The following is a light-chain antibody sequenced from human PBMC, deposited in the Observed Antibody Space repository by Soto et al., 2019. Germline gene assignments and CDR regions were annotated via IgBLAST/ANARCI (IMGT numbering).Light chain of an antibody. J-gene: IGLJ2*01. CDR1: SSDVGGYNY. Sequence: QSALTPSPSASGSPGQSVTISCTGTSSDVGGYNYVSWYQQHPVKAPKLMIYEVNKRPSGVPDRFYGSKSGNTASLTVAGLQAEDESAYYCSSYACSKEVIFGRGPHLTVL. CDR3: SSYACSKEVI. V-gene: IGLV2-8*01. CDR2: EVN.